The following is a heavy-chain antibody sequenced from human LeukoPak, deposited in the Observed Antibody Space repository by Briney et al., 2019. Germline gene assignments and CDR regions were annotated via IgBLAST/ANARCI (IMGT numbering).Heavy chain of an antibody. D-gene: IGHD3-16*02. CDR1: GYTFTSYD. V-gene: IGHV1-2*02. J-gene: IGHJ4*02. Sequence: ASVKVSCKASGYTFTSYDINWVRQATGQGLEWMGWMNPNSGGRNYAQKFQGRATMTRDTSISTAYMELSRLRSDDTAVYYCARGPHTYDYVWGSYPDYWGQGTLVTVSS. CDR2: MNPNSGGR. CDR3: ARGPHTYDYVWGSYPDY.